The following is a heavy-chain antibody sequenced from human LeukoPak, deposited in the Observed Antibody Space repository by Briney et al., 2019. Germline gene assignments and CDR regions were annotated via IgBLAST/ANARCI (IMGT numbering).Heavy chain of an antibody. D-gene: IGHD3-16*02. CDR3: ARGRRITFGGVIVTKYYFDY. CDR1: GGSISSYY. CDR2: INHSGST. V-gene: IGHV4-34*01. Sequence: SETLSLTCTVSGGSISSYYWSWIRQPPGKGLEWIGEINHSGSTNCNPSLKSRVTISVDTSKNQFSLKLSSVTAADTAVYYCARGRRITFGGVIVTKYYFDYWGQGTLVTVSS. J-gene: IGHJ4*02.